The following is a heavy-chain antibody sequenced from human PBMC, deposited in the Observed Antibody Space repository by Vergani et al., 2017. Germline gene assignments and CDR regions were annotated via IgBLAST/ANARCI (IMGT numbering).Heavy chain of an antibody. D-gene: IGHD6-19*01. CDR2: ISYDGSNK. V-gene: IGHV3-30*03. CDR3: ARHAYSSGWDGLWD. J-gene: IGHJ4*02. Sequence: QVQLVESGGGVVQPGRSLRLSCAASGFTFSSYGMHWVRQAPGKGLEWVAVISYDGSNKYYADSVKGRLTISRDNSKNTLYLQMNSRRAEDTAVYYCARHAYSSGWDGLWDWGQGALVTVSS. CDR1: GFTFSSYG.